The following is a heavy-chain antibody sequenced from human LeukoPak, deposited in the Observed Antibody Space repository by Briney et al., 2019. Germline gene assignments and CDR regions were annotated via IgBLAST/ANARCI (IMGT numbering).Heavy chain of an antibody. D-gene: IGHD6-13*01. Sequence: GGSLRLSCTASGFTFSSNGMHWVRQAPGKGLEWVAYLRNDGSERYHADSVKGRFTISRDNSKNTLYLQMNSLRPEDTAVYYCAKDKYSSTSIDWWGPGTLVTVSS. V-gene: IGHV3-30*02. CDR2: LRNDGSER. J-gene: IGHJ4*02. CDR3: AKDKYSSTSIDW. CDR1: GFTFSSNG.